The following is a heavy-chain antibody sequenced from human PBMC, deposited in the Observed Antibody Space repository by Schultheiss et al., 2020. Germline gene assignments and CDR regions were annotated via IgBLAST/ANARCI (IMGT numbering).Heavy chain of an antibody. CDR2: ISSSGSTI. D-gene: IGHD3-22*01. J-gene: IGHJ4*02. CDR3: ARRHPYDSSVDY. Sequence: GGSLRLSCAASGFTFSNAWMNWVRQAPGKGLEWVSYISSSGSTIYYADSVKGRFTISRDNAKNSLYLQVNSLRAEDTAVYYCARRHPYDSSVDYWGQGTLVNVSS. V-gene: IGHV3-48*01. CDR1: GFTFSNAW.